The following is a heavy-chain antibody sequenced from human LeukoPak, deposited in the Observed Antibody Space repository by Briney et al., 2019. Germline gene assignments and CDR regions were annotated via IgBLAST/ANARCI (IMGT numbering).Heavy chain of an antibody. V-gene: IGHV1-69*06. CDR1: GGTFSSYA. CDR3: ARGEWSPTHYYYYYYMDV. Sequence: SVKVSCKASGGTFSSYAISWVRQAPGQGLEWMGGIIPIFGTANYAQKFQGRVTITADKSTSTAYMELSSMRSEDTAVYYCARGEWSPTHYYYYYYMDVWGKGTTVTVSS. D-gene: IGHD3-3*01. J-gene: IGHJ6*03. CDR2: IIPIFGTA.